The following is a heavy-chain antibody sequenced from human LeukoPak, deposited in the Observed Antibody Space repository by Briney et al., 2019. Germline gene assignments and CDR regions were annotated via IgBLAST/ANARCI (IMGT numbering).Heavy chain of an antibody. CDR2: IYHSGST. CDR1: GGSISSSNW. CDR3: ARVVEDYGSGSIDWFDP. J-gene: IGHJ5*02. Sequence: SETLSLTCAVSGGSISSSNWWSWVRQPPGKGLEWIGEIYHSGSTNYNPSLKSRVTISVDKSKNQFSLKLSSVTAADTAVYYCARVVEDYGSGSIDWFDPWGQGTLVTVSS. D-gene: IGHD3-10*01. V-gene: IGHV4-4*02.